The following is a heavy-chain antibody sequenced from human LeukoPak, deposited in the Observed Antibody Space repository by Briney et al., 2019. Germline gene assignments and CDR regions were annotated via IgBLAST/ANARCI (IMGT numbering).Heavy chain of an antibody. J-gene: IGHJ4*02. D-gene: IGHD6-19*01. V-gene: IGHV3-48*01. Sequence: PGGSLRLSCAASGFTFSSYSMNWVRQAPGKGLEWVSYISSSSSTIYYADSVKGRFTISRDNAKNSLYLQMNSLRAEDTAVYYCARRGDIAVAGTSIYYFDYWGQGTLVTVSS. CDR2: ISSSSSTI. CDR3: ARRGDIAVAGTSIYYFDY. CDR1: GFTFSSYS.